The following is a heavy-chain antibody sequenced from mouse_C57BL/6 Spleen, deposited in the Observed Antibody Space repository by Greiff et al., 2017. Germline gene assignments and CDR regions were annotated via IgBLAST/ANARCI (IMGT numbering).Heavy chain of an antibody. D-gene: IGHD2-10*01. CDR3: ATYYGNFYYAMDY. J-gene: IGHJ4*01. V-gene: IGHV3-6*01. CDR2: ISYDGSN. Sequence: EVQLVESGPGLVKPSQSLSLTCSVTGYSITSGYYWNWIRQFPGNKLEWMGYISYDGSNNYNPSLKNRISITRDTSKNQFFLKLNSVTTEDTATYYCATYYGNFYYAMDYWGQGTSVTVSS. CDR1: GYSITSGYY.